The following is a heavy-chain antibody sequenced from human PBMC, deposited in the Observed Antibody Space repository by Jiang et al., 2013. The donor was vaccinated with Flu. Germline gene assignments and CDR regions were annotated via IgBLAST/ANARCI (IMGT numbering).Heavy chain of an antibody. V-gene: IGHV4-30-2*01. CDR2: IYHSGST. CDR3: ARGDYYGSGSYFNWFDP. Sequence: WSWIRQHQEGPGVDWYIYHSGSTYYNPSLKSRVTISVDRSKNQFSLKLSSVTAADTAVYYCARGDYYGSGSYFNWFDPWGQGTLVTVSS. J-gene: IGHJ5*02. D-gene: IGHD3-10*01.